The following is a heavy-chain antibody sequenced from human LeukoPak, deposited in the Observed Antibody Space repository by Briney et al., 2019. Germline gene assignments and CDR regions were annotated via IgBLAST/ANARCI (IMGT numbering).Heavy chain of an antibody. D-gene: IGHD2-15*01. Sequence: GGSLRLSCAASGFTFSSYGMHWVRRAPGKGLEWVAFIRYDGSNKYYADSVKGRFTISRDNSKNTLYLQMNSLRAEDTAVYYCARDIDYYYYYMDVWGKGTTVTVSS. CDR3: ARDIDYYYYYMDV. J-gene: IGHJ6*03. CDR2: IRYDGSNK. V-gene: IGHV3-30*02. CDR1: GFTFSSYG.